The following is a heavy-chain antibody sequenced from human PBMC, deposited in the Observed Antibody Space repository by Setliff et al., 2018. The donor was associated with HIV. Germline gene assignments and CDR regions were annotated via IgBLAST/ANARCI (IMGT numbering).Heavy chain of an antibody. J-gene: IGHJ4*02. D-gene: IGHD6-19*01. CDR2: ISYDGNIK. CDR3: ARDKLLEGTSGWYGGDY. Sequence: GGSLRLSCAASGFTFSHYSMIWVRQGPGKGLEWVALISYDGNIKHYPDSMMGRLTISRDNSKNTLYLQMNNLRGDDTAIYYCARDKLLEGTSGWYGGDYWGQGTLVTVSS. V-gene: IGHV3-30*19. CDR1: GFTFSHYS.